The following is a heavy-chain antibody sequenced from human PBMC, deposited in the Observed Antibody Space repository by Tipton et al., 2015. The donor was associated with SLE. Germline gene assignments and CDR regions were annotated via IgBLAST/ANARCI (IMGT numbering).Heavy chain of an antibody. V-gene: IGHV4-59*01. CDR3: AREWGDAFDI. CDR1: GGSISSYY. Sequence: TLSLTCTVSGGSISSYYWSWIRQPPGKGLEWIGYIYYSGSTNYNPSLKRRVTISVDTSKNQFSLKLSSVTAADTAVYYCAREWGDAFDIWGQGTMVTVSS. CDR2: IYYSGST. D-gene: IGHD3-16*01. J-gene: IGHJ3*02.